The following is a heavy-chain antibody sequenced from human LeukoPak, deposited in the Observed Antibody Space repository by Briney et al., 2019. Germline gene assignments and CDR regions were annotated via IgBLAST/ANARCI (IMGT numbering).Heavy chain of an antibody. D-gene: IGHD3-3*02. V-gene: IGHV3-23*01. J-gene: IGHJ4*02. CDR1: GFTFSDSA. CDR2: ISYNGLNT. Sequence: GGSLRLSCAASGFTFSDSAMDWVRQAPGKGLEWVSLISYNGLNTYYADSVKGRFTVSRDNSRNVMYLHVNSLRAEDTALYYCAKDIQASFWGKGTLVTVSS. CDR3: AKDIQASF.